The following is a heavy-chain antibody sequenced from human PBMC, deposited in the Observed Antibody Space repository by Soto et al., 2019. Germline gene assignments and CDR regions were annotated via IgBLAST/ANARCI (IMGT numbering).Heavy chain of an antibody. J-gene: IGHJ6*02. CDR2: IIPIFGTA. V-gene: IGHV1-69*06. CDR1: GGTFISYA. Sequence: SVKVSFNASGGTFISYAIILVRQAPGQGLEWMGGIIPIFGTANYAQKFQGRVTITADKSTSTAYMELSSLRSEDTAVYYCASGSSGWYTTGYYGMDVWGQGTTVTVSS. D-gene: IGHD6-19*01. CDR3: ASGSSGWYTTGYYGMDV.